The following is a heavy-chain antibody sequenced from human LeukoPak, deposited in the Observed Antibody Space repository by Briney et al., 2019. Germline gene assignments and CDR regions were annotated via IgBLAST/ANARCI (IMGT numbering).Heavy chain of an antibody. CDR2: IVVGSGNT. Sequence: SVKVSCKASGFAFSTSAMQWVRQARGQRLEWIGWIVVGSGNTNYAQKFQERVTFTRDMSTSTAYMELSSLRSDDTAVYYCAADDQQLILWGQGTLVTVSS. CDR1: GFAFSTSA. D-gene: IGHD3-16*01. J-gene: IGHJ4*02. V-gene: IGHV1-58*02. CDR3: AADDQQLIL.